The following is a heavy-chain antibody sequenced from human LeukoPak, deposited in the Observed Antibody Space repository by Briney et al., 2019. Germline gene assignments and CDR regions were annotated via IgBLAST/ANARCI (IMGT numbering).Heavy chain of an antibody. V-gene: IGHV4-31*03. CDR2: IYYSGST. CDR1: GGSISSGGYY. D-gene: IGHD3-10*01. Sequence: PSETLSLTCTVSGGSISSGGYYWSWIRQHPGKGLEWIGYIYYSGSTYYNPSLKSRVTISVDTSKNQFSLELSSVTAADTAVYYCAKLWFGELLSPFDDAFDIWGQGTMVTVSS. CDR3: AKLWFGELLSPFDDAFDI. J-gene: IGHJ3*02.